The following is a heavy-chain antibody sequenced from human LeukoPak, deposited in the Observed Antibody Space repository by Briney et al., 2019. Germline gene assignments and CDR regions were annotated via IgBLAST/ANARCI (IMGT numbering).Heavy chain of an antibody. Sequence: ASVKVSCKASGYTFTSYYMHWVRQAPGQGLEWMGIINPSGGSTSYAQKFQGRVTITTDESTSTAYMELSSLRSEDTAVYYCARVSYSSPTPYYYYYMDVWGKGTTVTVSS. CDR3: ARVSYSSPTPYYYYYMDV. CDR2: INPSGGST. J-gene: IGHJ6*03. CDR1: GYTFTSYY. D-gene: IGHD6-13*01. V-gene: IGHV1-46*01.